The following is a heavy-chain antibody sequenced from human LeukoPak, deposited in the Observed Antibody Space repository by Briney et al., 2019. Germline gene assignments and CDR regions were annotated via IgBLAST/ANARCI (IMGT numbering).Heavy chain of an antibody. CDR2: INPNSGGT. V-gene: IGHV1-2*02. Sequence: ASVKVSCKASGYTFTGYYMHWVRQAPGQGLEWMGGINPNSGGTNYAQKFQGRVTMTRDTSISTAYMELSRLRSDDTAVYYCARDSGLLGFGAPPHLRILYRGQGTLVTVSS. CDR3: ARDSGLLGFGAPPHLRILY. D-gene: IGHD3-10*01. J-gene: IGHJ4*02. CDR1: GYTFTGYY.